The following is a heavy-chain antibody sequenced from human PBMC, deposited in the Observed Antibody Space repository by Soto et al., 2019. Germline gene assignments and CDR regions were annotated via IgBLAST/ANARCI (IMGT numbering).Heavy chain of an antibody. V-gene: IGHV3-33*01. CDR3: ARDFDHYFDY. J-gene: IGHJ4*02. Sequence: GGSLRLSCAASGFTFNTYGIHWVRQAPGKGLEWVAVIWYDGSNKYYADSVKGRFTISRDNSKNTVYLQMNSLRAEDTAVYYCARDFDHYFDYWGQGTLVTVSS. CDR2: IWYDGSNK. CDR1: GFTFNTYG.